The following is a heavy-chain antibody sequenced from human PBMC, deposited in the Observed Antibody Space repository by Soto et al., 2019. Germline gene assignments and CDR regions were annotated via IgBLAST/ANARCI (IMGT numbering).Heavy chain of an antibody. CDR1: GDSISSGAW. J-gene: IGHJ4*02. CDR3: ARLRSGYSGYDWDYFDY. CDR2: IYHSGNT. D-gene: IGHD5-12*01. Sequence: SETLSLTCAVSGDSISSGAWWSWVRQSPGKGLQWIGEIYHSGNTRNNPSLKSRVTMSVDTSKNQFSLKLSSVTAADTAVYYCARLRSGYSGYDWDYFDYWGQGTLVTVSS. V-gene: IGHV4-4*02.